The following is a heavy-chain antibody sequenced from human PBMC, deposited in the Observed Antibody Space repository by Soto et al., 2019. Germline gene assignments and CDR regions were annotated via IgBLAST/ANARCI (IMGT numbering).Heavy chain of an antibody. V-gene: IGHV5-10-1*01. Sequence: GESLKISCKGSGYSFTSYWTSWVRQMPGKGLEWMGRIDPSDSYTNYSPSFQGHVTISADKSISTAYLQWSSLKASDTAMYYCAQGYSSAGTTNWFDTWGQGTLVTVSS. D-gene: IGHD6-13*01. CDR2: IDPSDSYT. J-gene: IGHJ5*02. CDR3: AQGYSSAGTTNWFDT. CDR1: GYSFTSYW.